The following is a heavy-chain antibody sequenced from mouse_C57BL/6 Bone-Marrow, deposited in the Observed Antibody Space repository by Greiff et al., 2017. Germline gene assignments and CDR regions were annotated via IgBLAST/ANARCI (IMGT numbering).Heavy chain of an antibody. CDR2: INPNNGGT. V-gene: IGHV1-26*01. D-gene: IGHD1-1*01. Sequence: EVQLQQSGPELVKPGASVKISCKASGYTFTDYYMNWVKQSHGKSLEWIGDINPNNGGTSYNQKLKGKATLTVDKSSSTAYMELRSLTSEDSAVYYCARDYYGSSWYFDYWGQGNILTVSS. J-gene: IGHJ2*01. CDR3: ARDYYGSSWYFDY. CDR1: GYTFTDYY.